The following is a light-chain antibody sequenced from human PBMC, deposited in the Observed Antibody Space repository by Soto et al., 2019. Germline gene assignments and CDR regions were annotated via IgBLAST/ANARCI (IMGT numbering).Light chain of an antibody. CDR2: WAS. J-gene: IGKJ4*01. V-gene: IGKV4-1*01. Sequence: DIPMTQSPSTLSASVGDRVTINCKSSQSVLYTSNNLNYLAWYQQKPGQPPKLLIYWASTRESGVPDRFSGSGSGTDFTLTISSLQAEDVAVYYCQQYYGAPLTFGGGTKVEIK. CDR1: QSVLYTSNNLNY. CDR3: QQYYGAPLT.